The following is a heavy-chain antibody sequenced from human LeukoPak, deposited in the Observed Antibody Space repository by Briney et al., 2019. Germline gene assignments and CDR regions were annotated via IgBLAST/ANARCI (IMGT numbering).Heavy chain of an antibody. J-gene: IGHJ3*02. Sequence: GESLKISCKGSGYSFTSYWIGWVRQMPGKGLEWMGIIYPGDSNTRYSPSFQSQVTISADKSISTAYLQWSSLKASDTAMYYCARARAYSSSVDAFDIWGQGTMVTVSS. D-gene: IGHD6-6*01. CDR2: IYPGDSNT. CDR1: GYSFTSYW. V-gene: IGHV5-51*01. CDR3: ARARAYSSSVDAFDI.